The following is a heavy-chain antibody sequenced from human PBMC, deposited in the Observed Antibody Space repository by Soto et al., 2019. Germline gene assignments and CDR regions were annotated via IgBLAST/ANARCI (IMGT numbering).Heavy chain of an antibody. J-gene: IGHJ6*02. D-gene: IGHD6-13*01. CDR3: ARTAAAGKYYNGMDV. V-gene: IGHV5-51*01. Sequence: EVQLVQSGAEVKKPGESLKISCKGSGYSFTSYWIGWVRQMPGKGLECMGIIYPGDSDTRYSPSFQGQVTISADKSIRTAYLQWSSLKASDTAMYYCARTAAAGKYYNGMDVWGQGTTVTVSS. CDR1: GYSFTSYW. CDR2: IYPGDSDT.